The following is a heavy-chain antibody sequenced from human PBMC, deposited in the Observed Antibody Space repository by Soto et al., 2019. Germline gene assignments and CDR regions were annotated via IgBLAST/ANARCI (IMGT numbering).Heavy chain of an antibody. V-gene: IGHV3-66*01. CDR1: GFTVSSNY. CDR3: ARVAVYCSGGSCYSGWFDP. CDR2: IYSGGST. J-gene: IGHJ5*02. D-gene: IGHD2-15*01. Sequence: GGSLRLSCAASGFTVSSNYMSWVRQAPGKGLEWVSVIYSGGSTYYADSVKGRFTISRDNSKNTLYLQMNSLRAEDTAVYYCARVAVYCSGGSCYSGWFDPWGQGTLVTVSS.